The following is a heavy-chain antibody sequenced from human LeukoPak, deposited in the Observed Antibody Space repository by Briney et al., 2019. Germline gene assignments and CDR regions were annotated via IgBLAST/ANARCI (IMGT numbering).Heavy chain of an antibody. J-gene: IGHJ4*02. D-gene: IGHD1-7*01. CDR2: ISYDGSNK. CDR3: ARDSYGTN. Sequence: GGSLRLSCAASGFTFSSYAMHWVRQAPGKGLEWVAVISYDGSNKYYADSVKGRFTISRDNAKNSLYLQMNSLRAEDTAVYYCARDSYGTNWGQGTLVTVSS. V-gene: IGHV3-30-3*01. CDR1: GFTFSSYA.